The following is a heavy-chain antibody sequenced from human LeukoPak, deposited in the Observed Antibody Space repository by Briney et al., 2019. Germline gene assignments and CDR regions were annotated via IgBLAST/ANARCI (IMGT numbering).Heavy chain of an antibody. CDR2: ISRRDDYT. CDR3: ANDYRSGSFHDF. J-gene: IGHJ4*02. Sequence: KTGGSRRLSCAASGFAFSNYAMSWVRQPPGKGLEWVSVISRRDDYTYYADSVKGRFTISRDNSKNTLYLQMNTLRAEDTAVYYCANDYRSGSFHDFWGQGTLVTVSS. CDR1: GFAFSNYA. D-gene: IGHD3-10*01. V-gene: IGHV3-23*01.